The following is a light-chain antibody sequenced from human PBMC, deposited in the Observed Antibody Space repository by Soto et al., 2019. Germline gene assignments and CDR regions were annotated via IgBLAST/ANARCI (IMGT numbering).Light chain of an antibody. CDR2: DVS. V-gene: IGLV2-14*01. Sequence: QSVLTQPASVSGSPGQSITISCTGNSREIGGYNYVSWYQQHPGKAPKLMIYDVSNRPSVVSNRFSGSKSGNTASLTISGLQAEDEADYYCSSYTSSSTPPYVFGTGTKVTVL. CDR3: SSYTSSSTPPYV. CDR1: SREIGGYNY. J-gene: IGLJ1*01.